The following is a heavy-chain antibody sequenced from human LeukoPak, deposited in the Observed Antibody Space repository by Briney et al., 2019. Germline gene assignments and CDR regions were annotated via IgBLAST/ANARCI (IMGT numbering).Heavy chain of an antibody. Sequence: ASVKVSCKASGGTFSSYAISWVRQAPGQGLEWMGGIIPIFGTANYAQKFQGRVTITTDESTSTAYMELSSLRSEDTAVYYCASPGSGRHYFDYWGQGTLVTVSS. J-gene: IGHJ4*02. V-gene: IGHV1-69*05. CDR2: IIPIFGTA. CDR1: GGTFSSYA. CDR3: ASPGSGRHYFDY. D-gene: IGHD3-10*01.